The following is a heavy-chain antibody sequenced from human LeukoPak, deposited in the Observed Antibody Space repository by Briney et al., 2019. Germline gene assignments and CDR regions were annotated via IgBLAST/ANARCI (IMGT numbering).Heavy chain of an antibody. D-gene: IGHD2-15*01. J-gene: IGHJ4*02. V-gene: IGHV4-39*01. CDR2: IYYSGTT. Sequence: SETLSLTCTVSGVSISSSSYYWGWIRQPPGQGLEWIVTIYYSGTTYYNPSLKSRVTISLDTSENQFSLKLSSVTAADTAVFYCARLPTSAYFHYWGQGTLVTVSS. CDR3: ARLPTSAYFHY. CDR1: GVSISSSSYY.